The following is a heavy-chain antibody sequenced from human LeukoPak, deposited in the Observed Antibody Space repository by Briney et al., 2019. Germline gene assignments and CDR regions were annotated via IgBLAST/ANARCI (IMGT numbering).Heavy chain of an antibody. V-gene: IGHV1-2*02. J-gene: IGHJ4*02. CDR2: INPNSGGT. CDR3: ARDTGAIAAALDY. Sequence: SVKVSCKASGYTFTGYYMHWVRQAPGQGLEWMGWINPNSGGTNYAQKFQGRVTMTRDTSISTAYMELSSLRSEDTAVYYCARDTGAIAAALDYWGQGTLVTVSS. CDR1: GYTFTGYY. D-gene: IGHD6-13*01.